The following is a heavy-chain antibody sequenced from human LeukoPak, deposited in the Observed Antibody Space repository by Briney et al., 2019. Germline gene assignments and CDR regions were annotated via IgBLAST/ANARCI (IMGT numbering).Heavy chain of an antibody. V-gene: IGHV3-23*01. Sequence: GGSLRLSCAASGFTFSTHAMSWVRQAPGKGLEWVSTLSGYDDSTYYADSVKGRFTISRDISKNTLYLEMSSLRADDTAVYYCAKFRGLVVVTYYYDYWGQGTLVTVSS. J-gene: IGHJ4*02. D-gene: IGHD3-22*01. CDR3: AKFRGLVVVTYYYDY. CDR2: LSGYDDST. CDR1: GFTFSTHA.